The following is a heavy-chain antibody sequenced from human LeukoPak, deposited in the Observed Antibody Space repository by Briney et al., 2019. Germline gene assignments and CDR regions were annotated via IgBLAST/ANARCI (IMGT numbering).Heavy chain of an antibody. CDR1: GGTFSSYA. V-gene: IGHV1-69*05. D-gene: IGHD5-18*01. Sequence: SVKVSCKASGGTFSSYAISWVRQAPGQGIEWMGRIIPIFGTANYAQKFQGRVTITTDESTSTAYMELSSLRSEDTAVYYCASTTAMETHFDYWGQGTLVTVSS. CDR3: ASTTAMETHFDY. CDR2: IIPIFGTA. J-gene: IGHJ4*02.